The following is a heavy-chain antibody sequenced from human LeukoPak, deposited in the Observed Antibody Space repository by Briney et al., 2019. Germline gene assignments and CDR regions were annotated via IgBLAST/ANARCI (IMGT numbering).Heavy chain of an antibody. Sequence: GRSLRLSCAASGFTFVDYAMHWVRQAPGKCLEWVSGISWNSGSIGYADSVKGRFTISRDNAKNSLYLQMNSLRAEDMALYYCAKTSGSYLSSEAFDYWGQGTLVTVSS. D-gene: IGHD1-26*01. J-gene: IGHJ4*02. V-gene: IGHV3-9*03. CDR1: GFTFVDYA. CDR2: ISWNSGSI. CDR3: AKTSGSYLSSEAFDY.